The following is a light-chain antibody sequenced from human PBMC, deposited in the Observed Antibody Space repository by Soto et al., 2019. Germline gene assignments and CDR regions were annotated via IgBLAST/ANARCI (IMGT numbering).Light chain of an antibody. Sequence: IQVTQSPSSLSASVGGRATITCRASQDISSYLAWYQQKPGKAPTLLIYAASTLQSGVPSRFSGSGFGTDFTLTTSSLQAEDFASYYCQQLRSYPSTLGGGTKVDIK. CDR2: AAS. CDR1: QDISSY. J-gene: IGKJ4*01. CDR3: QQLRSYPST. V-gene: IGKV1-9*01.